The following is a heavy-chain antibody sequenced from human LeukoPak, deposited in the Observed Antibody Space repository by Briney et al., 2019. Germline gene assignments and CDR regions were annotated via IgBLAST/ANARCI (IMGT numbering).Heavy chain of an antibody. Sequence: KPSETLSLTCAVSGYSISSGYYWGWIRQPPGKGLEWIGSIYHSGSTYYNPSLKSRVTISVDTSKNQFSLSLNSVTAADTAVYYCAREALLYYFDYWGQGTPVTVSS. CDR3: AREALLYYFDY. CDR1: GYSISSGYY. CDR2: IYHSGST. V-gene: IGHV4-38-2*02. J-gene: IGHJ4*02. D-gene: IGHD2-15*01.